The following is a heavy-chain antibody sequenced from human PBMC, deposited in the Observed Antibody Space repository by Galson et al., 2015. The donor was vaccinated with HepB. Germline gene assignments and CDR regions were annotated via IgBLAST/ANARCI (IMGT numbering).Heavy chain of an antibody. J-gene: IGHJ3*02. CDR3: ARGIAAYSGSYYRYAFEI. Sequence: ETLSLTCPVSGGSISSYYWRWLRQPPGKGLEWIGYIYYSGSTNYNPSLKSRVTISVDTSKNQFSLKLSSVTAADTAVYYCARGIAAYSGSYYRYAFEIWGQGTMVTVSS. CDR1: GGSISSYY. CDR2: IYYSGST. V-gene: IGHV4-59*01. D-gene: IGHD1-26*01.